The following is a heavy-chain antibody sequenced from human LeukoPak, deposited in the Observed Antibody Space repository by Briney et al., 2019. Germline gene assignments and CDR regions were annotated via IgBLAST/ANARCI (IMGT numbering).Heavy chain of an antibody. CDR2: IIPIFGTA. Sequence: GASVKVSCKASGGTFSSYAISWVRQAPGQGLEWMGGIIPIFGTANYAQKFQGRVTITTDESTSTAYMELSSLRSEDTAVYYCARGAPYSGYEGVDYFDYWGQGTLVTVSS. D-gene: IGHD5-12*01. CDR1: GGTFSSYA. V-gene: IGHV1-69*05. CDR3: ARGAPYSGYEGVDYFDY. J-gene: IGHJ4*02.